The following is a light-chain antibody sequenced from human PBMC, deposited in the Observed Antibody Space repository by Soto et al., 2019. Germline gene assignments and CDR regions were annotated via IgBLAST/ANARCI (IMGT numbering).Light chain of an antibody. CDR2: AAS. V-gene: IGKV3-20*01. Sequence: EIVLTQSPGTLSLSPGDRATLSCRASQTSSSAYLAWYQQKPGQAPRLLIYAASTRATGIPDRFSGSGSGTDFTLTISRLEPEDFAVYYCQQYGSSPKTFGQGTKVDIK. CDR3: QQYGSSPKT. J-gene: IGKJ1*01. CDR1: QTSSSAY.